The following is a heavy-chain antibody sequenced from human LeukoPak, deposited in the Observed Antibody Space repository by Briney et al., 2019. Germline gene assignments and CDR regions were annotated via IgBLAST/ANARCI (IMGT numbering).Heavy chain of an antibody. CDR3: ARIGLRGVIISRPLDY. V-gene: IGHV1-69*05. J-gene: IGHJ4*02. D-gene: IGHD3-16*02. CDR2: IIPIFGTA. CDR1: GGTFSSYA. Sequence: SVKVSCKASGGTFSSYAISWVRQAPGQGLEWMGGIIPIFGTANYAQKFQGRVTITTDKSTSTAYMELSSLRSEDTAVYYCARIGLRGVIISRPLDYWGQGTLVTVSS.